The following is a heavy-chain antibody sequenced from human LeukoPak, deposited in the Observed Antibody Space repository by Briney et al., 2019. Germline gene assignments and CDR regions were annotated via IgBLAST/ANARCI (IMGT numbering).Heavy chain of an antibody. CDR1: GGSFSGYY. V-gene: IGHV4-34*01. CDR2: INHSGST. Sequence: SETLSLTCAVYGGSFSGYYWSWIRQPPGKGLEWIGEINHSGSTNYNPSLKSRVTISVDTSKNQFSLKLSSVTAADTAVYYCARGLGASSWYNYYYYMDVWGKGTTATVSS. J-gene: IGHJ6*03. D-gene: IGHD6-13*01. CDR3: ARGLGASSWYNYYYYMDV.